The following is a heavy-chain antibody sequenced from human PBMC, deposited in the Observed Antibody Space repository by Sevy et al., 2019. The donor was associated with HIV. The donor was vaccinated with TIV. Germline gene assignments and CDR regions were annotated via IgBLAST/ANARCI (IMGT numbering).Heavy chain of an antibody. Sequence: ASVKVSCKASGYTFTGYYMHWVRQAPGQGLEWMGWINPNSGGTNYAQKFQGRVTMTRDTSISTAYMELSRLRSDDTAVYYCARVDRGGNPWYFDYWGQGTLVTVSS. D-gene: IGHD1-26*01. CDR3: ARVDRGGNPWYFDY. V-gene: IGHV1-2*02. CDR2: INPNSGGT. CDR1: GYTFTGYY. J-gene: IGHJ4*02.